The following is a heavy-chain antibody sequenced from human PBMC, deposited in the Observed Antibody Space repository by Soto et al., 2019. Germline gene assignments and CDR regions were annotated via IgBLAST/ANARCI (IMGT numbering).Heavy chain of an antibody. CDR1: GFSFSSYA. D-gene: IGHD6-19*01. J-gene: IGHJ5*02. CDR3: ARDMYSSDYFVKWFEP. Sequence: QVRLVESGGGVVQPGRSLRLSCTASGFSFSSYAMYWFRQPPGKGLEWVAVISHDGINKHYEESVKGPVTVSRDNSNHSLDLQLDSLRGEDTAMYYCARDMYSSDYFVKWFEPWGQGTLVTVSS. V-gene: IGHV3-30-3*01. CDR2: ISHDGINK.